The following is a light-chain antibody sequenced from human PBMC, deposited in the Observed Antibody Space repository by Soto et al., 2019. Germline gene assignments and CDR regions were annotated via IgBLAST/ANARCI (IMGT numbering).Light chain of an antibody. CDR1: QSVSSN. CDR3: QQYNNWPRGT. CDR2: GAS. V-gene: IGKV3-15*01. Sequence: EIVMTQSPATLSVSPGERATLSCRASQSVSSNLAWYQQNPGRAPRLLIYGASTRATGIPARFSGSGSGTEFTLTISSLQSEDFAVYYCQQYNNWPRGTFGQGTKVEFK. J-gene: IGKJ1*01.